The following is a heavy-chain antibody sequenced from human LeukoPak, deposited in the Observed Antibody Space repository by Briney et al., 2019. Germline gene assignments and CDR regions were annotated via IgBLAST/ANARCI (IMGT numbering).Heavy chain of an antibody. D-gene: IGHD6-19*01. V-gene: IGHV4-34*01. J-gene: IGHJ4*02. CDR3: ASRPEWLDAHCYFDY. CDR1: GGSLSGYY. CDR2: INHSGST. Sequence: SEPLSLTCAVYGGSLSGYYWSWIRQPPGKGLEWIGEINHSGSTNYNPSLKSRVTISVDTSKNQFSLKLSSVTAADTAVDYCASRPEWLDAHCYFDYWGQGTLVTVSS.